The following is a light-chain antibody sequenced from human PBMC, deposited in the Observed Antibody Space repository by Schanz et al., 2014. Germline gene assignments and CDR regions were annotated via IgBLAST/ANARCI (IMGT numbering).Light chain of an antibody. CDR2: DAS. V-gene: IGKV3D-15*01. Sequence: EIVMTQSPATLSVSPGERATLSCRASQSVSSNLAWYQQKPGQAPRLLIYDASNRATGIPARFSGSGSGTDFTLTISRLEPEDFATYYCQQSYSTPFTFGPGTKVDIK. CDR3: QQSYSTPFT. J-gene: IGKJ3*01. CDR1: QSVSSN.